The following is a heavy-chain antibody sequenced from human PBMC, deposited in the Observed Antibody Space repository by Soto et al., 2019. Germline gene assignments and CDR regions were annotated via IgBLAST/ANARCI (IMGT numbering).Heavy chain of an antibody. Sequence: GGSLRLSCAASGFTFSSYAMSWVRQAPGKGLEWVSAISGSGGSAYYADSVKGRFTISRDNSKNTLYLQMNILSADVTAVYYCELPIRSWGQGTLVTVSS. CDR2: ISGSGGSA. D-gene: IGHD3-10*01. V-gene: IGHV3-23*01. J-gene: IGHJ5*02. CDR3: ELPIRS. CDR1: GFTFSSYA.